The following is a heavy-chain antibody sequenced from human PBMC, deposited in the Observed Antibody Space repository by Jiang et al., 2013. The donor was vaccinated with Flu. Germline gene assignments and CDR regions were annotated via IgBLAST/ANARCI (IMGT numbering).Heavy chain of an antibody. D-gene: IGHD1-26*01. CDR2: IDWDGNK. V-gene: IGHV2-70*11. J-gene: IGHJ5*02. CDR3: ARIRRGDYYEKWFDT. CDR1: GLSLSTSEDV. Sequence: QTLTLTCTVSGLSLSTSEDVCELDPSAPREGPGWLARIDWDGNKYYSTSLKTRLTISKDTSKNQVVLRMTNMDPMDTATYYCARIRRGDYYEKWFDTWGQGTLVTVSS.